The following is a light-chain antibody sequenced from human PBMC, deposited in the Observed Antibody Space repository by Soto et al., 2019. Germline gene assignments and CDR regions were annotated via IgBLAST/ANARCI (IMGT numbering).Light chain of an antibody. J-gene: IGKJ3*01. CDR3: HQYVTSTRT. V-gene: IGKV3-20*01. Sequence: EIVLTQSPGTLSLSPGERATLSCRANQSVSNNYLAWYHQKPGQAPRLATYGSANRASGIPDRFSGSGSGTDFSLTISILEPEDFAVYYCHQYVTSTRTFGPGTKVDIK. CDR2: GSA. CDR1: QSVSNNY.